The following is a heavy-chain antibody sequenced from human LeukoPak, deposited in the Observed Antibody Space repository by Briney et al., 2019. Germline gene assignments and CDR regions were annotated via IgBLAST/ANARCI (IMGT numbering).Heavy chain of an antibody. V-gene: IGHV4-38-2*01. CDR1: GYSISSGDY. CDR2: IYHSGST. D-gene: IGHD6-13*01. Sequence: SETLSLTCAVSGYSISSGDYWGWIRQPPGKGLEWIGSIYHSGSTYYNPSLKSRVTISVDTSKNQFSLKLSSVTAADTAVYYCARAAAAGYNYWGQGTLVTVSS. J-gene: IGHJ4*02. CDR3: ARAAAAGYNY.